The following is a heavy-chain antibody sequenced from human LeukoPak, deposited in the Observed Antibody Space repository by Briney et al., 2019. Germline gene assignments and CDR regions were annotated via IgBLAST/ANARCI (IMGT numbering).Heavy chain of an antibody. CDR2: ISGSGGST. J-gene: IGHJ4*02. D-gene: IGHD3-22*01. CDR1: GFTFSSYA. CDR3: ARDPHFYYDTSGYGDS. Sequence: GGSLRLSCAASGFTFSSYAMSWVRQAPGKGLEWVSAISGSGGSTYYADSVKGRFTISRDNSKNTLYLQMNSLRAEDTAVYYCARDPHFYYDTSGYGDSWGQGTLVTVSS. V-gene: IGHV3-23*01.